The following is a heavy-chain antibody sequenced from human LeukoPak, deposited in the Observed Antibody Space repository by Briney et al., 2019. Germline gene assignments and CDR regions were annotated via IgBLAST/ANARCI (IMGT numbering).Heavy chain of an antibody. D-gene: IGHD3-10*01. CDR2: IYYSGST. CDR3: ARLLPMVRGVPHAFDI. J-gene: IGHJ3*02. V-gene: IGHV4-59*08. Sequence: PSETLSLTCTVSGGSISSYYWSWIRQPPGKGLEWIGYIYYSGSTNYNPSLKSRVTISVDTSKNQFSLKLSSVTAADTAVYYCARLLPMVRGVPHAFDIWGQGTMVTVSS. CDR1: GGSISSYY.